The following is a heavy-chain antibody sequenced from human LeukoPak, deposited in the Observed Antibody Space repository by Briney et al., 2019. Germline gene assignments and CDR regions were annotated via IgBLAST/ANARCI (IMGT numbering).Heavy chain of an antibody. CDR1: GYTFTSYD. CDR2: MNPNSGNT. CDR3: ARTLPGSWGYYYMDV. Sequence: ASVKVSCKASGYTFTSYDINWVRQATGQGLEWMGWMNPNSGNTGYAQKFQGRVTITRNTSISTAYMELSSLRSEDTVVYYCARTLPGSWGYYYMDVWGKGTTVTVSS. J-gene: IGHJ6*03. V-gene: IGHV1-8*03. D-gene: IGHD3-16*01.